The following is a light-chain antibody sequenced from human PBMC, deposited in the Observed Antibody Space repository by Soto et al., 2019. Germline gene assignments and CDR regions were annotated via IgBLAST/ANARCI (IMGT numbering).Light chain of an antibody. Sequence: EIVMTQSPATLSVSPGERVTLSCRASQSLTSSLAWYQQKPGQAPRLLIYGASTRATGTPARFSGSGSGTEFTLTISSLQSEDFAVYYCQQYNNWPDMYTFGQGNKLEIK. CDR1: QSLTSS. V-gene: IGKV3-15*01. CDR2: GAS. CDR3: QQYNNWPDMYT. J-gene: IGKJ2*01.